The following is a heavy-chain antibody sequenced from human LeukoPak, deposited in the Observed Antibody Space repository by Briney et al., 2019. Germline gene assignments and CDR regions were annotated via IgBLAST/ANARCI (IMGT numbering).Heavy chain of an antibody. V-gene: IGHV5-51*01. CDR1: GYSFTSYW. CDR2: IYPGDSDT. J-gene: IGHJ4*02. CDR3: ARALGRTMCYYGSGSYDY. D-gene: IGHD3-10*01. Sequence: GESLKISCKGSGYSFTSYWIGWVRQMPGKGLEWMGIIYPGDSDTRYSPSFQGQVTISADKSISTAYLQWSSLKASDTAMYYCARALGRTMCYYGSGSYDYWGQGTLVTVSS.